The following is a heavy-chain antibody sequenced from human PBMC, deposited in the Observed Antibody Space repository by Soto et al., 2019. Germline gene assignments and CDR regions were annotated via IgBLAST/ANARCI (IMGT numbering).Heavy chain of an antibody. J-gene: IGHJ4*02. CDR2: ISGSGGST. Sequence: EVQLLESGGGLVHPGGSLRLSCAASGFTFSSYAMRWVRQAPVKGLEWVSAISGSGGSTYYADSVKGRFTISRDNSQNTLYLQMNSLRAEDTAVYYWARRGSGSYYDYWGQGTLVTVSS. D-gene: IGHD1-26*01. CDR1: GFTFSSYA. V-gene: IGHV3-23*01. CDR3: ARRGSGSYYDY.